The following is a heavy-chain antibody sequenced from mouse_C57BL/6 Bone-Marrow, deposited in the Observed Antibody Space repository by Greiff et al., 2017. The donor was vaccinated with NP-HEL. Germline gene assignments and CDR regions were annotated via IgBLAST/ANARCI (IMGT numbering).Heavy chain of an antibody. CDR1: GYTFTDYY. D-gene: IGHD1-1*01. Sequence: EVQLQQSGPVLVKPGASVKMSCKASGYTFTDYYMNWVKQSHGKSLEWIGVINPYNGGTSYNQKFKGKATLTVDKSSSTAYMELNSLTSEDSAVYYCAGNYYGSSCGFAYWGQGTLVTVSA. J-gene: IGHJ3*01. V-gene: IGHV1-19*01. CDR3: AGNYYGSSCGFAY. CDR2: INPYNGGT.